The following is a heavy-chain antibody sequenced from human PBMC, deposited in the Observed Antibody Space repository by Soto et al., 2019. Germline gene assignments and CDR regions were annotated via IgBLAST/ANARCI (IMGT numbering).Heavy chain of an antibody. CDR1: GFSLSTSGVG. CDR3: AHSKAGAMVKTHWFDP. D-gene: IGHD5-18*01. J-gene: IGHJ5*02. CDR2: IYWDDDK. V-gene: IGHV2-5*02. Sequence: SGPTLVNPTQTLTLTCTFSGFSLSTSGVGVGWIRQPPGKALEWLALIYWDDDKRYSPSLKSRLTITKDTSKNQVVLTMTNMDPVGTATYYCAHSKAGAMVKTHWFDPWGQGTLVTVSS.